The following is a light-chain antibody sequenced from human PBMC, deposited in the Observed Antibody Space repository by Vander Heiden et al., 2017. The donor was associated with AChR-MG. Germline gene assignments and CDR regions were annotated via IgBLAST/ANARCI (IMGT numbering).Light chain of an antibody. J-gene: IGKJ5*01. CDR2: GAS. V-gene: IGKV3-15*01. CDR1: QSLSNN. CDR3: QQENYWPIT. Sequence: EIVMTQSPATLSVSPGERATLSCRASQSLSNNLAWYQQKPGQAPRLLISGASTRATGIPARFSGSGSGTEFTLTISSLQSEDFAVYYCQQENYWPITFGLETRLEIK.